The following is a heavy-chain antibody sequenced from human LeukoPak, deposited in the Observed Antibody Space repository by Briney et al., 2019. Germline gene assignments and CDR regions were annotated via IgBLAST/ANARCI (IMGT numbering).Heavy chain of an antibody. D-gene: IGHD3-22*01. J-gene: IGHJ3*02. CDR3: AKSMIVTHAFDI. V-gene: IGHV3-9*01. CDR2: ISWNSGSI. CDR1: GFTFDDYA. Sequence: PGGSLRLSCAASGFTFDDYAMHWVRQAPGKGLEWVSGISWNSGSIGYADSVKGRFTISRDNAKNSLYLQMNSLRAEDTALYYCAKSMIVTHAFDIWGQGTMVTVSS.